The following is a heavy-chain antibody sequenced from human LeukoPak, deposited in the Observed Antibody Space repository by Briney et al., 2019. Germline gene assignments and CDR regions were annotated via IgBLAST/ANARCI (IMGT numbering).Heavy chain of an antibody. D-gene: IGHD3-3*01. CDR2: IYYSGST. J-gene: IGHJ5*02. CDR1: GGSISSYY. CDR3: ARYNYDFWSGYSKWFDP. Sequence: SETLSLTCTVSGGSISSYYWSWIRQPPGKGLEWIGYIYYSGSTNYNPSLKSRVTISVDTSENQFSLKLSSVTAADTAVYYCARYNYDFWSGYSKWFDPWGQGTLVTVSS. V-gene: IGHV4-59*01.